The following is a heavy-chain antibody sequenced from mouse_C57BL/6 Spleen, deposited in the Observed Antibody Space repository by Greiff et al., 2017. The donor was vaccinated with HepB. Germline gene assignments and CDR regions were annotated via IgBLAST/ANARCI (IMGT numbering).Heavy chain of an antibody. D-gene: IGHD1-1*01. J-gene: IGHJ2*01. CDR2: IYPGSGST. V-gene: IGHV1-55*01. Sequence: QVQLQQPGAELVRPGTSVKLSCKASGYTFTSYWMHWVKQRPGQGLEWIGDIYPGSGSTNYNEKFKSKATLTVDTSSSTAYMQLSSLTSEDSAVYYCATVNYFDYWGQGTTLTVSS. CDR1: GYTFTSYW. CDR3: ATVNYFDY.